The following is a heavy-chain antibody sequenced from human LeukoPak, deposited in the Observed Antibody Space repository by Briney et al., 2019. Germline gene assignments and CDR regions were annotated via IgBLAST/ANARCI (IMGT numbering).Heavy chain of an antibody. V-gene: IGHV5-51*01. CDR2: IYPADSDT. CDR1: GYIFTSYW. CDR3: ARHLGSFPWGPGSLDY. J-gene: IGHJ4*02. Sequence: GESLKISCKGSGYIFTSYWIGWVRPMPGKGLEWMGIIYPADSDTRYSPSFQGQVTISADKSISTAYLQWSNLKASDPAMSYCARHLGSFPWGPGSLDYWGQGTLVTVSS. D-gene: IGHD3-10*01.